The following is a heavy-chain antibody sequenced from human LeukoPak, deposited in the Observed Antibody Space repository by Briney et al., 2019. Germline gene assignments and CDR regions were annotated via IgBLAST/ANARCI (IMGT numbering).Heavy chain of an antibody. CDR2: ISAYNGNT. D-gene: IGHD2-8*01. Sequence: SVKVSCKASGYTFTSYGISWVRQAPGQGLEWMGWISAYNGNTNYAQKLQGRVTMTTDTSTSTAYMELRSLRSDDTAVYYCARGNHVIDAPARGDAFDIWGQGTMVTVSS. CDR3: ARGNHVIDAPARGDAFDI. CDR1: GYTFTSYG. V-gene: IGHV1-18*04. J-gene: IGHJ3*02.